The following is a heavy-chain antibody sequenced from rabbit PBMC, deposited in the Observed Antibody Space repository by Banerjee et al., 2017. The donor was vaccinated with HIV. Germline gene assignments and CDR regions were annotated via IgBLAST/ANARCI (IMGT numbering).Heavy chain of an antibody. CDR1: GFTFSSYW. J-gene: IGHJ4*01. D-gene: IGHD6-1*01. CDR2: IDAGSNDNT. CDR3: ARDYAGDAGYGYGPTYFNL. Sequence: QSLEESGGDLVKPGASLTLTCTASGFTFSSYWICWVRQAPGKGLEWIACIDAGSNDNTYYASWAKGRFTISKTSSTTVTLQMTSLTAADTATYFCARDYAGDAGYGYGPTYFNLWGPGTLVTVS. V-gene: IGHV1S40*01.